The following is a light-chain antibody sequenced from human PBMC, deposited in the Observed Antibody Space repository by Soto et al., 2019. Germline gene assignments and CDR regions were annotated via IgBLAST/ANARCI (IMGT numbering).Light chain of an antibody. CDR3: QHYKKSPLT. CDR2: GAS. Sequence: EIVMTQSPDTLSVSPGERATLSCRASQSVSIDLAWYQQTPGQAPRLLIYGASTRATGVPPTFSGSASGTEFTLTISSLQSEDFTVYQRQHYKKSPLTVGQVTKVEI. V-gene: IGKV3-15*01. CDR1: QSVSID. J-gene: IGKJ1*01.